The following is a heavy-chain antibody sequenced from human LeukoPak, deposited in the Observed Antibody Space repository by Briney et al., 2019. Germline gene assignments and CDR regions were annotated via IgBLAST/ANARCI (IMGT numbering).Heavy chain of an antibody. J-gene: IGHJ5*02. CDR2: ISTNTGNP. Sequence: ASVKVSCKASGYILSIYAMIWVRQAPGQGLELMGWISTNTGNPTYAQGFTGRFVFSLDTSASTAYLQINSLKAEDTAVYYCARDGVYYGSGSYYEAINWFDPWGQGTLVTVSS. CDR3: ARDGVYYGSGSYYEAINWFDP. V-gene: IGHV7-4-1*02. CDR1: GYILSIYA. D-gene: IGHD3-10*01.